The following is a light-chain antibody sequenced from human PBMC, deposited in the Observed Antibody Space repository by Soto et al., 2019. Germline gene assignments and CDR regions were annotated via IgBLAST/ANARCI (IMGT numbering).Light chain of an antibody. J-gene: IGLJ1*01. CDR1: SIDFGSYSH. CDR2: EVA. V-gene: IGLV2-14*01. CDR3: ISYTGSSTSYV. Sequence: QSALTQPASVSGSPGQSMTSSGIVSSIDFGSYSHVAWYQQFPGKTPKLIIYEVAYRPSGVSHRFSASKSGNTASLTISGLQAGDEADYYCISYTGSSTSYVFGTGTKVTVL.